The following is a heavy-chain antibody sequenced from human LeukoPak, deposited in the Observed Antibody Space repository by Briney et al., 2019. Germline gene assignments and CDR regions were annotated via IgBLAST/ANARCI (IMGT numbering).Heavy chain of an antibody. D-gene: IGHD4-11*01. V-gene: IGHV3-53*01. CDR3: ARDSPYSDYLIGGAFNI. CDR2: IYSDGTT. CDR1: GFTFSNYA. J-gene: IGHJ3*02. Sequence: GGSLRLSCVASGFTFSNYAMTWVRQAPGKGLEWVSVIYSDGTTYYADSVKGRFTISRDTSKNTLYLQMNSLRAEDTAVYYCARDSPYSDYLIGGAFNIWGQGTMVTVSS.